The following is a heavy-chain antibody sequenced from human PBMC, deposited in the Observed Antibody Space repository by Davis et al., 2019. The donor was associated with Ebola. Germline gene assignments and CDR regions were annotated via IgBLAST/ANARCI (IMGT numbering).Heavy chain of an antibody. J-gene: IGHJ4*02. CDR3: ASAIVGATGGY. V-gene: IGHV3-7*01. D-gene: IGHD1-26*01. CDR1: GFTFSSYW. CDR2: IKQDGSEK. Sequence: PGGSLRLSCAASGFTFSSYWMSWVRQAPGKGLEWVANIKQDGSEKYYVDSVKGRFTISRENAKNSLYLQMNSLRAEDTAVYYCASAIVGATGGYWGQGTLVTVSS.